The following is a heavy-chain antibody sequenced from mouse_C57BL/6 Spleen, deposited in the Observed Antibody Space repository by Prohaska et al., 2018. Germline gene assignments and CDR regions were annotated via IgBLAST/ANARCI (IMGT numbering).Heavy chain of an antibody. V-gene: IGHV1-59*01. D-gene: IGHD1-1*01. J-gene: IGHJ4*01. CDR3: ARYYYGSSDYYAMDY. Sequence: QVQLQQPGAELVRPGTSVKLSCKASGYTFTSYWMHWVKQRPGQGLEWIGVIDPSVSYTNYNQKFKGKATFTVDTSSSTAYMQLSSLTSEDSAVYYCARYYYGSSDYYAMDYWGQGTSVTVSS. CDR1: GYTFTSYW. CDR2: IDPSVSYT.